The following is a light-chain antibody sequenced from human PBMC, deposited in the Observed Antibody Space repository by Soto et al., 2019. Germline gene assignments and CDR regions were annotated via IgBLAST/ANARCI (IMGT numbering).Light chain of an antibody. J-gene: IGLJ3*02. CDR3: SSYTSGSTPWV. Sequence: QSVLTQPASVSGSPGQSITISCTGSSSDVVNYNYVSWYQQHPGKAPKLMIYEVSNRPSGVSNRFSGSKSGNTASLTISGLQAEDEANYYCSSYTSGSTPWVFGGGTKVTVL. V-gene: IGLV2-14*01. CDR2: EVS. CDR1: SSDVVNYNY.